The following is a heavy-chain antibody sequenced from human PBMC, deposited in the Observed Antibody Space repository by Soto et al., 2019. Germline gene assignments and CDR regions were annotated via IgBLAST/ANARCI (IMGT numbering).Heavy chain of an antibody. Sequence: EVQLVESGGGLVQPGGSLRLSCAASGFTFSSYWMSWVRQAPGKGLEWVANIKQDGSEKYYVDSVKGRFTISRDNAKNSLYLQMNSLRAEDTAVYYCARDLATIFGVVTDLDAFDIWSQGTMVTVSS. CDR2: IKQDGSEK. J-gene: IGHJ3*02. CDR1: GFTFSSYW. CDR3: ARDLATIFGVVTDLDAFDI. V-gene: IGHV3-7*01. D-gene: IGHD3-3*01.